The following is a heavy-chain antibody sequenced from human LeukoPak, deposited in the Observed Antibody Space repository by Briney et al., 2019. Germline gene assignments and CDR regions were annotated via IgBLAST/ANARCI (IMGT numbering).Heavy chain of an antibody. CDR3: TRVRIFGVVATDY. CDR2: ISAYNGNT. CDR1: GYTFSNYG. V-gene: IGHV1-18*01. J-gene: IGHJ4*02. Sequence: ASVKVSCKASGYTFSNYGISWVRQAPGQGLEWVGWISAYNGNTNSAQKVKGRVTMTTDTSTSTAYMELTSLGSDDTAVYYCTRVRIFGVVATDYWGQGTLVAVSS. D-gene: IGHD3-3*01.